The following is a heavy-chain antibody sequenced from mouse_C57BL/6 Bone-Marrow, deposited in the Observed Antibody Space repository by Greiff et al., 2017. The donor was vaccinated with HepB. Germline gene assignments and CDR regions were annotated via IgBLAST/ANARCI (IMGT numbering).Heavy chain of an antibody. D-gene: IGHD1-1*01. Sequence: VQLQQSGAELVMPGASVKLSCKASGYTFTSYWMHWVKQRPGQGLEWIGEIDPSDSYTNYNQKFKGKSTLTVDKSSSTAYMQLSSLTSEDSAVYYCARLLITTVVADYWGQGTTLTVSS. CDR2: IDPSDSYT. V-gene: IGHV1-69*01. CDR1: GYTFTSYW. CDR3: ARLLITTVVADY. J-gene: IGHJ2*01.